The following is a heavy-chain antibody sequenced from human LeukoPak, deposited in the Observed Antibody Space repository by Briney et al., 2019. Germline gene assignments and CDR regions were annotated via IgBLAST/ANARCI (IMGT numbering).Heavy chain of an antibody. CDR1: GYTFTSYG. V-gene: IGHV1-18*01. D-gene: IGHD5-24*01. Sequence: ASVKVSCKPSGYTFTSYGISWVRQAPGQGLEWMGWIRVYNGDTNYAQKFKGRVTMTTDTSTNTAYMELRSLGSDDTAVYYCARGGSRVTTINILDYWGQGTLVTVSS. J-gene: IGHJ4*02. CDR2: IRVYNGDT. CDR3: ARGGSRVTTINILDY.